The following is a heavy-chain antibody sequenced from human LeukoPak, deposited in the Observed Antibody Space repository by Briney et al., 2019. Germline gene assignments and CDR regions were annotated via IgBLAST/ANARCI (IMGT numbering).Heavy chain of an antibody. D-gene: IGHD3-22*01. CDR2: ISAYNGNT. V-gene: IGHV1-18*01. J-gene: IGHJ6*03. CDR1: GGTFSSYA. Sequence: GSSVKVSCKASGGTFSSYAISWVRQAPGQGLEWMGWISAYNGNTNYAQKLQGRVTMTTDTSTSTAYMELRSLRSDDTAVYYCARLDYYDSSGYSDYYYYYMNVWGKGTTVTVSS. CDR3: ARLDYYDSSGYSDYYYYYMNV.